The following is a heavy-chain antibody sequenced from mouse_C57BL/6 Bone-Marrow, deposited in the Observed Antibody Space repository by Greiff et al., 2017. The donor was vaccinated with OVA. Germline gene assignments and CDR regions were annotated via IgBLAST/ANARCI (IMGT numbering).Heavy chain of an antibody. CDR1: GFTFSSYG. V-gene: IGHV5-6*01. Sequence: EVMLVESGGDLVKPGGSLKLSCAASGFTFSSYGMSWVRQTPDKRLEWVATISSGGSYTYYPDSVKGRFTISRDNAKNTLYLQMSSLKSEDTAMYYCARHEGYSNPFAYWGQGTLVTVSA. J-gene: IGHJ3*01. D-gene: IGHD2-5*01. CDR2: ISSGGSYT. CDR3: ARHEGYSNPFAY.